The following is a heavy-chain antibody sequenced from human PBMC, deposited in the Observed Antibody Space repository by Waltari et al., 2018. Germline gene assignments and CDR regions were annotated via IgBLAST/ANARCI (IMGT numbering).Heavy chain of an antibody. Sequence: QVQLVQSGAEVRKPGSSVRISCNPSGGTFSSSAFSWVRQGPGQGLEWVGSVIPVFGTSSSAQRFQGRVSITADKSTTTIHMELNSLTSDDAAVYYCAKESGGYDHPYFDQWGQGTLVTVSS. CDR3: AKESGGYDHPYFDQ. D-gene: IGHD5-12*01. J-gene: IGHJ4*02. V-gene: IGHV1-69*14. CDR1: GGTFSSSA. CDR2: VIPVFGTS.